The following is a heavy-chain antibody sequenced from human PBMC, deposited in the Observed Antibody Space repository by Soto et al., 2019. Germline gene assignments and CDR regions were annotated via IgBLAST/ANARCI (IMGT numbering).Heavy chain of an antibody. CDR1: GFTFSDYY. J-gene: IGHJ5*02. Sequence: GESLKISCAASGFTFSDYYMSWIRQAPGKGLEWVSYISSSGSTIYYADSVKGRFTISRDNAKNSLYLQMNSLRAEDTAVYYCARAGDFWSAVRFDPWGQGTLVTVSS. D-gene: IGHD3-3*01. CDR3: ARAGDFWSAVRFDP. CDR2: ISSSGSTI. V-gene: IGHV3-11*01.